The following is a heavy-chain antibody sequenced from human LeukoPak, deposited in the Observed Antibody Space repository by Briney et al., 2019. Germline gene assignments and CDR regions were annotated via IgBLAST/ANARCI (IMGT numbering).Heavy chain of an antibody. D-gene: IGHD6-19*01. J-gene: IGHJ6*02. CDR2: IRSKAYGGTT. CDR1: GFTFGDYA. V-gene: IGHV3-49*04. Sequence: GGSLRLSCTASGFTFGDYAMSWVRQAPGKGLEWVGFIRSKAYGGTTEYAASVKGRFTISRDDSKSIAYLQMNSLKTEDTAVYYCTRDEVDIIAVAGAYYYYGMDVWGQGTTVTVSS. CDR3: TRDEVDIIAVAGAYYYYGMDV.